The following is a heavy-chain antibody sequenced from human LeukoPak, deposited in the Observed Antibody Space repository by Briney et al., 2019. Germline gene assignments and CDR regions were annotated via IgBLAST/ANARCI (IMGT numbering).Heavy chain of an antibody. Sequence: GGSLRLSCAASGFTFSSYAMTWVRRAPGKGLEWVSGTSGSGGSTCYADSVKGRFTISRDNSKNTLYLQMNSLRAEDTAVYYCAKARSYTVTTSFDYWGQGTLVTVSS. D-gene: IGHD4-17*01. V-gene: IGHV3-23*01. CDR2: TSGSGGST. CDR1: GFTFSSYA. CDR3: AKARSYTVTTSFDY. J-gene: IGHJ4*02.